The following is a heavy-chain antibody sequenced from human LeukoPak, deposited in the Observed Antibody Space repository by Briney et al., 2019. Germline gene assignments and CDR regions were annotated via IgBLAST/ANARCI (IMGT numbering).Heavy chain of an antibody. J-gene: IGHJ4*02. Sequence: GGYLRLSCAASGFTFSSYWMSWVRQAPGKGLEWVANIKQDGNEKYYVDSVKGRFTISRDNAKNSLYLQMNSLRAEDTAVYYCARDKDYGDSYFDYWGQGILVTVSS. V-gene: IGHV3-7*01. CDR3: ARDKDYGDSYFDY. D-gene: IGHD4-17*01. CDR1: GFTFSSYW. CDR2: IKQDGNEK.